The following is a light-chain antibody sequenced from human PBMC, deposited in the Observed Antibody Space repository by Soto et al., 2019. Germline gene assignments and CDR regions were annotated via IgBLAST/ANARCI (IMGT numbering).Light chain of an antibody. J-gene: IGKJ2*01. CDR1: QSVSSW. CDR2: DAS. Sequence: DIQMTQSPSTLSASVGDRVTITCRASQSVSSWLAWYQHKPGKAPKLLIYDASSLESGVPSRFSGSGSGTEFTLTISSLQLDDLATYYCQQYNSYLYTFGQGTKLEI. V-gene: IGKV1-5*01. CDR3: QQYNSYLYT.